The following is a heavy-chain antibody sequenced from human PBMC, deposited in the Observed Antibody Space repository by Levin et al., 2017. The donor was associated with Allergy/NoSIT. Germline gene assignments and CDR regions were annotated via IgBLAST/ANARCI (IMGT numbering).Heavy chain of an antibody. CDR2: FDPEDGET. Sequence: GESPKISCKVSGYTLTELSMHWVRQAPGKGLEWMGGFDPEDGETIYAQKFQGRVTMTEDTSTDTAYMGLSSLRSEDTAVDYCATDPGGSYGRRFDPWGQGTLVTVSS. CDR3: ATDPGGSYGRRFDP. J-gene: IGHJ5*02. V-gene: IGHV1-24*01. D-gene: IGHD1-26*01. CDR1: GYTLTELS.